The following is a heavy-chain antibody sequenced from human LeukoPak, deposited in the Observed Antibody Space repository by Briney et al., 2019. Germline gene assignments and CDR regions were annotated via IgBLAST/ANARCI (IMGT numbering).Heavy chain of an antibody. Sequence: GGSLRLSCAASGFTFSSYAMSWVRQAPEKGLEWASAISGSGGSTYYADSVKGRFTISRDNSKNTLYLQMNSLRAEDTAVYYCAKGEYCSSTSCQPDYWGQGTLVTVSS. CDR1: GFTFSSYA. CDR2: ISGSGGST. V-gene: IGHV3-23*01. CDR3: AKGEYCSSTSCQPDY. D-gene: IGHD2-2*01. J-gene: IGHJ4*02.